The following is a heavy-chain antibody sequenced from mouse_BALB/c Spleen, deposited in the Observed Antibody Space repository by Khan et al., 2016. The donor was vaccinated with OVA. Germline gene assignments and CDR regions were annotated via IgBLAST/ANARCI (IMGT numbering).Heavy chain of an antibody. CDR1: GYTFTDYY. Sequence: QIQLVQSGAELARPGASVKLSCKASGYTFTDYYINWVKLRTGQGLEWIGEISPGSGDTYYNESFKGKATLTADKSSSTAYMQLSSLTSEASAVYFWARRNYFGYTFAYWGQGTLVTVSA. CDR2: ISPGSGDT. V-gene: IGHV1-77*01. D-gene: IGHD1-2*01. CDR3: ARRNYFGYTFAY. J-gene: IGHJ3*01.